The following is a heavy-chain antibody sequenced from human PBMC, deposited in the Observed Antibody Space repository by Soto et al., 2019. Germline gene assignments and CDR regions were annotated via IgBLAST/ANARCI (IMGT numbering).Heavy chain of an antibody. CDR3: AKGEADYYYYMDV. V-gene: IGHV3-23*01. J-gene: IGHJ6*03. D-gene: IGHD6-13*01. CDR1: GFRFSNYA. CDR2: ISGRGSSP. Sequence: VQLLESGGTLEQPGGSLRLSCTASGFRFSNYAMSWVRQAPGKGLEWVSGISGRGSSPYYADSVKGRFTISRDNSKNTLYLQKNSLRAEDTAVYYCAKGEADYYYYMDVWGKGTTVTVSS.